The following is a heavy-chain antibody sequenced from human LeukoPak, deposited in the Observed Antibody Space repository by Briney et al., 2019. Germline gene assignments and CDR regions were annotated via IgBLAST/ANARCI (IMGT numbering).Heavy chain of an antibody. CDR3: AKDSVYGGWGNAFDV. J-gene: IGHJ3*01. Sequence: GESLRLSCAASEFTFSNSGMHWVRQAPSKGLEWVAFLRYDGSSKFYTDSVKGRFTISRDNSKNTLYLQMNSLRVEDAAVYYCAKDSVYGGWGNAFDVWGQGTMVTVSS. V-gene: IGHV3-30*02. CDR1: EFTFSNSG. D-gene: IGHD2/OR15-2a*01. CDR2: LRYDGSSK.